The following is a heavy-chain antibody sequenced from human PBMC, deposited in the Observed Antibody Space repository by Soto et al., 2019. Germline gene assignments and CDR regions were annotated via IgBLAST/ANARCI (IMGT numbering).Heavy chain of an antibody. CDR2: IYWDDDK. Sequence: QITLKESGPPLVRPAQTLTLTCAFSGFSLTTTHMGVAWIRQPPGQALEWLALIYWDDDKRYSPSPKNRLAISKDTSRNRVVLTITNMNPEDTGTYFCAHAGDYDLLSFDHWGPGTLVTVSS. CDR3: AHAGDYDLLSFDH. D-gene: IGHD4-17*01. V-gene: IGHV2-5*02. J-gene: IGHJ4*02. CDR1: GFSLTTTHMG.